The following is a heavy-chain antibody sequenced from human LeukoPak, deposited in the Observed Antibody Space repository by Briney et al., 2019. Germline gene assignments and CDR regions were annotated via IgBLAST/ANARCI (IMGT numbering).Heavy chain of an antibody. CDR2: ISASGGST. Sequence: GGSLRLSCAASGFSFSSYAMSWVRQAPGKGLEWVSAISASGGSTYYADSVRGRFTISRDNSKNTLSLHMNSLRAEDTAVYYCAKGRSGWYSDFDYWGQGTLVTVSS. CDR1: GFSFSSYA. D-gene: IGHD6-19*01. CDR3: AKGRSGWYSDFDY. V-gene: IGHV3-23*01. J-gene: IGHJ4*02.